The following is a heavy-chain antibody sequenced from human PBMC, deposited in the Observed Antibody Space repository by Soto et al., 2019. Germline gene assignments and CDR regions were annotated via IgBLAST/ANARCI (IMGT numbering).Heavy chain of an antibody. Sequence: XXTLSLPFTVSGGSISNYYWRWILQPPGKGLEWIGYIHYSGNTKYNPSLKSRVTISADTSKNQFSLKLSSVTAADKAVYYCARGHYDFWSGYFATIDYWGQGTLVTVSS. CDR3: ARGHYDFWSGYFATIDY. CDR1: GGSISNYY. D-gene: IGHD3-3*01. V-gene: IGHV4-59*08. CDR2: IHYSGNT. J-gene: IGHJ4*02.